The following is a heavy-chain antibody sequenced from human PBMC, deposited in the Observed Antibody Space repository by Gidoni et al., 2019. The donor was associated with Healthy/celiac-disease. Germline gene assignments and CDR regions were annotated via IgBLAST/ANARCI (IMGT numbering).Heavy chain of an antibody. CDR2: ISSSSSYI. CDR3: ARDDLGSSWSSPHWAFDI. Sequence: EVQLVESGGGLVKPGGSLRLSCAASGFTFSSYSMNWVRQAPGQGLEWVSAISSSSSYIYYADSVKGRFTISRDNAKNSLYLQMNSLRAEDTAVYYCARDDLGSSWSSPHWAFDIWGQGTMVTVSS. J-gene: IGHJ3*02. D-gene: IGHD6-13*01. CDR1: GFTFSSYS. V-gene: IGHV3-21*01.